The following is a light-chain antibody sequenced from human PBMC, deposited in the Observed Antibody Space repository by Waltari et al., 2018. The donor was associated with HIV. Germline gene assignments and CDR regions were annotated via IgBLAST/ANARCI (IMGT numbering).Light chain of an antibody. CDR2: EVS. CDR3: SSYAGSNKEV. V-gene: IGLV2-8*01. CDR1: SSDVGGYNY. Sequence: QSALTQPPSASGSPGQSVTISCTGTSSDVGGYNYVSWYQQHPGKAPKLMIYEVSKRPAGVPDRFSGSKSGNTASLTVSGRQAEDEADYYCSSYAGSNKEVFGGGTKLTVL. J-gene: IGLJ2*01.